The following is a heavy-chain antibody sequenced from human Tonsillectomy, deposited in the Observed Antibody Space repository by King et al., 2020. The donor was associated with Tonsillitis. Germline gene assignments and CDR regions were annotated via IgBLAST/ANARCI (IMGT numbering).Heavy chain of an antibody. D-gene: IGHD3-3*01. CDR1: GFTFSSYS. CDR2: ISSSSSNI. J-gene: IGHJ4*02. V-gene: IGHV3-21*01. Sequence: VQLVESGGGLVKPGGSLRLSCAASGFTFSSYSLNWVRQAPGRGLEWVSSISSSSSNIDYADSVKGRFTISRDNAKNSLYLQMNSLRPEDTAVYYCARGEGPYDFWRGYYFDYWGQGTLVTVSS. CDR3: ARGEGPYDFWRGYYFDY.